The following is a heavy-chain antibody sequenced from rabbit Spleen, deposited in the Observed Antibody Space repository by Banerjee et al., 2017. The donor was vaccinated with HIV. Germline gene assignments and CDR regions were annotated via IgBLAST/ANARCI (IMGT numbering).Heavy chain of an antibody. CDR3: ARDLVGVIGWNFGW. D-gene: IGHD4-1*01. J-gene: IGHJ6*01. CDR2: INAATGKP. V-gene: IGHV1S40*01. CDR1: GFSFSSSDY. Sequence: QSLEESGGGLVQPEGSLTLTCKASGFSFSSSDYICWVRQAPGKGLEWIACINAATGKPVYATWAKGRFTISRTSSTTVTLRMTSLTAADRAAYFCARDLVGVIGWNFGWWGPGTLVTVS.